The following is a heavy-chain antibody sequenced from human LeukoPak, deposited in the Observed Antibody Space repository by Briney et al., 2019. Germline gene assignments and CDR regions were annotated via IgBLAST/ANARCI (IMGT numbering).Heavy chain of an antibody. CDR2: ISSSGSTI. CDR3: AREAVRELDY. CDR1: GFTFGSYA. J-gene: IGHJ4*02. Sequence: GGSLRLSCAASGFTFGSYAMNWVRQAPGKGLEWVSAISSSGSTIYYADSVKGRFTISRDNAKNSLYLQMNSLRAEDTAVYYCAREAVRELDYWGQGTLVTVSS. D-gene: IGHD3-10*01. V-gene: IGHV3-21*04.